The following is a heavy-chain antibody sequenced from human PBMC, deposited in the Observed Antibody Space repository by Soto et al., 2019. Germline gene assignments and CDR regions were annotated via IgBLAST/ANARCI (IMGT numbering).Heavy chain of an antibody. Sequence: GGSLRIACAACGSSSGTTPLSWVRQAPGKGLAWVSTITGRVTNTYYADSVKGSFIISRDNLKKSVNLKMNGQEVEDTDIYYFATSFRYFDNWGQGTRVTVSS. CDR3: ATSFRYFDN. CDR2: ITGRVTNT. CDR1: GSSSGTTP. V-gene: IGHV3-23*01. J-gene: IGHJ4*02.